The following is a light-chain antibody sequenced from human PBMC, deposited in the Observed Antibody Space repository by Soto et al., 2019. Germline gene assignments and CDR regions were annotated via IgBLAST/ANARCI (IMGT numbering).Light chain of an antibody. J-gene: IGLJ1*01. CDR1: SSDVGGYNY. Sequence: QSALTQPASVSGSPGQSITISCTGTSSDVGGYNYVSWYQQHPGKAPKLMIYDVSNRPSGVSNRFSGSKSGNTASLTISGLQAEDEADYYSSSYTSSSTPYVFGTGTKLTVL. CDR3: SSYTSSSTPYV. V-gene: IGLV2-14*01. CDR2: DVS.